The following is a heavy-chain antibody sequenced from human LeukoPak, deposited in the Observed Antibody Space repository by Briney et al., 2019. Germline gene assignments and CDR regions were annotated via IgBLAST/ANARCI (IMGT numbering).Heavy chain of an antibody. CDR3: ASCRDGYNYYFDY. D-gene: IGHD5-24*01. V-gene: IGHV3-30-3*01. CDR2: ISYDGSNK. J-gene: IGHJ4*02. Sequence: GGSLRLSCTASGFTSSSYAMHWVRQAPGKGLEWVAVISYDGSNKYYADSVKGRFTISRDNSKNTLYLQMNSLRAEDTAVYYCASCRDGYNYYFDYWGQGTLATVSS. CDR1: GFTSSSYA.